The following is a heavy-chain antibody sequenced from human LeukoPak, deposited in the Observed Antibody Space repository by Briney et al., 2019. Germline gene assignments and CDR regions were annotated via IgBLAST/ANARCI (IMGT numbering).Heavy chain of an antibody. D-gene: IGHD1-14*01. J-gene: IGHJ3*02. CDR3: ARTNNPNDAFDI. V-gene: IGHV3-21*01. Sequence: PGGSLRFSCAASGFIFNNAWMSWVRQAPGKGLGWVSSISSSSSYIYYADSVKGRFTISRDNAKNSLYLQMNSLRAEDTAVYYCARTNNPNDAFDIWGQGTMVTVSS. CDR1: GFIFNNAW. CDR2: ISSSSSYI.